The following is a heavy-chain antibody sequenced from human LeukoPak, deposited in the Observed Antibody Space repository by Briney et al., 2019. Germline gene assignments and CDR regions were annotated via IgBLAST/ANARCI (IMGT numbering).Heavy chain of an antibody. CDR1: GYTFTGYY. Sequence: ASVKVSCKASGYTFTGYYMHWVRQAPGQGLEWMGRINPNSGGTNYAQKFQGSVTMTRDTSISTAYMELSRLRSDDTAVYYCARDLSRSPAWFDPWGQGTLVTVSS. V-gene: IGHV1-2*06. CDR3: ARDLSRSPAWFDP. D-gene: IGHD3-16*02. J-gene: IGHJ5*02. CDR2: INPNSGGT.